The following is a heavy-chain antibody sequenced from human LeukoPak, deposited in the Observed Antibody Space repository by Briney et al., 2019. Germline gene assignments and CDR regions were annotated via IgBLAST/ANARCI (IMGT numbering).Heavy chain of an antibody. D-gene: IGHD3-3*01. V-gene: IGHV4-31*03. Sequence: PSETLSLTCTVSGGSISSGGYYWSWIRQHPGKGLEWIGYIYYSGSTYYNPSLKSRVTISVDTSKNQFSLKLSSVTAADTAVYYCAREGPYYDFWSGYLDYWGQGTLVTVSS. CDR2: IYYSGST. CDR1: GGSISSGGYY. CDR3: AREGPYYDFWSGYLDY. J-gene: IGHJ4*02.